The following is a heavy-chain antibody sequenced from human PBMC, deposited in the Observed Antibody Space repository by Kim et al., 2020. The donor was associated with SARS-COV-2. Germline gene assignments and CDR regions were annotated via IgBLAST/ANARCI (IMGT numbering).Heavy chain of an antibody. CDR1: GYSFTTYW. V-gene: IGHV5-10-1*01. CDR2: IDPSDSET. CDR3: ARRYCSSSSCYDEWLDP. Sequence: GESLKISCKGSGYSFTTYWITWVRQMPGKGLEWMGRIDPSDSETKYSPSFQGHITISADKSINTAYMQWRSLKASDTAMYYCARRYCSSSSCYDEWLDPWGQGTPVTVSS. J-gene: IGHJ5*02. D-gene: IGHD2-2*01.